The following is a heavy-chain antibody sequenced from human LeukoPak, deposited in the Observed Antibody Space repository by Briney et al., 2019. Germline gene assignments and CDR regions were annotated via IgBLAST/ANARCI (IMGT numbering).Heavy chain of an antibody. CDR3: ARELAVVVPAARNWFDP. CDR2: IYTSGST. V-gene: IGHV4-61*02. J-gene: IGHJ5*02. Sequence: SQTLSLTCTVSGGSVSSGSYYWSWIRQPAGKGLEWIGRIYTSGSTNYNPSLKSRVTISVDTSKNQFSLKLSSVTAADTAVYYCARELAVVVPAARNWFDPWGQGTLVTVSS. D-gene: IGHD2-2*01. CDR1: GGSVSSGSYY.